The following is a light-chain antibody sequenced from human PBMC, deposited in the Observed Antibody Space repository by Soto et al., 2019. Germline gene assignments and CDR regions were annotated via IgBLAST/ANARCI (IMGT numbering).Light chain of an antibody. Sequence: ETVLTQSPGTPSLSPGERATLSCRASQSVGGSLAWYQQRLGQAPRLLVYHTSNRATGIPDRFSASGSGTDFTLTISRLEPEDFAVYYCQQYNNWSFGQGTKVDI. J-gene: IGKJ1*01. CDR1: QSVGGS. CDR3: QQYNNWS. CDR2: HTS. V-gene: IGKV3-20*01.